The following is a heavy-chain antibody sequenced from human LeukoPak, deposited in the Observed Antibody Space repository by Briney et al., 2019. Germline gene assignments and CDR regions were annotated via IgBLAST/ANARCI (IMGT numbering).Heavy chain of an antibody. J-gene: IGHJ4*02. D-gene: IGHD1-26*01. CDR3: ARNTRTRYSGSYGDKDY. CDR2: ISAYNGNT. V-gene: IGHV1-18*01. Sequence: ASVKVSCKASGYTITSYGISWVRQAPGQGLEWRGWISAYNGNTNYAQKLQGRVTMTTDTSTSTAYMELRSLRSDDTAVYYCARNTRTRYSGSYGDKDYWGQGTLVTVSS. CDR1: GYTITSYG.